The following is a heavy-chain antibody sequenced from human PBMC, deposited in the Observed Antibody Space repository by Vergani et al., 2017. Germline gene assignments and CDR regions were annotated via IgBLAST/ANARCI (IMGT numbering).Heavy chain of an antibody. CDR3: ASPVWHGFYGNFDN. CDR2: VYHRGAI. Sequence: HVLLHGSSPGLVKPSETLSLTCVVSGISISQTYHWAWIRQTPGKGLEWIGSVYHRGAISYNPFLVSRVTISVDTSSNELSLKLTSVTAADPAVYYCASPVWHGFYGNFDNWGQGTLVTVSS. V-gene: IGHV4-38-2*01. D-gene: IGHD3-3*01. CDR1: GISISQTYH. J-gene: IGHJ4*02.